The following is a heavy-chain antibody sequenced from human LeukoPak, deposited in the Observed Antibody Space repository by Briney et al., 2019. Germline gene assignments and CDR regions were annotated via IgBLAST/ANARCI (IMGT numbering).Heavy chain of an antibody. D-gene: IGHD4-17*01. J-gene: IGHJ2*01. CDR1: GFTVSSSY. V-gene: IGHV3-53*01. CDR3: ARDDYGWYFDL. CDR2: LYAGGDT. Sequence: GGSLRLSCAASGFTVSSSYMSWVRQAPGKGLEWVSVLYAGGDTYYADSVKGRFTISGDNSKNTLFLQMNSLRAEDTAVYYCARDDYGWYFDLWGRGTLVTVSS.